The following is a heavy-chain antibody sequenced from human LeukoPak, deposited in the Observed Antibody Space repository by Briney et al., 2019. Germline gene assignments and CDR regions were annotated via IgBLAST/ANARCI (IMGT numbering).Heavy chain of an antibody. Sequence: SETLSLTCTVSGGSISSSSYYWGWIRQPPGKGLEWIGSIYYSGSTYYNPSLKSRVTISVDTSKNQFSLKLSSVTAADTAVYYCARQQRGWNDVTGWFDPWGQGTLVTVSS. CDR3: ARQQRGWNDVTGWFDP. CDR1: GGSISSSSYY. J-gene: IGHJ5*02. D-gene: IGHD1-1*01. CDR2: IYYSGST. V-gene: IGHV4-39*01.